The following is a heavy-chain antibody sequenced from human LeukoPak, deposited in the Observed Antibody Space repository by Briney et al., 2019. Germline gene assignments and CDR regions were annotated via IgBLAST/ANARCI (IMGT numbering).Heavy chain of an antibody. CDR3: IRQGPTYYYDSSGLRSAFDI. CDR2: IRNKANSYAT. D-gene: IGHD3-22*01. Sequence: PGGSLRLSCAASGFTFSGSAMHWVRPASGKGLEGVGRIRNKANSYATAYAASVKGRFTISRDDSKNTAYLQMNSLKTEDTAVYYCIRQGPTYYYDSSGLRSAFDIWGQGTMVTVSS. V-gene: IGHV3-73*01. CDR1: GFTFSGSA. J-gene: IGHJ3*02.